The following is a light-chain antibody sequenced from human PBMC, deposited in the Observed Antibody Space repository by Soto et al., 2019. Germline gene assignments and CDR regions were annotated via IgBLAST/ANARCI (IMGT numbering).Light chain of an antibody. J-gene: IGKJ1*01. CDR3: QQYGSSGT. CDR2: GAS. Sequence: EIVLTQSPGTLSLSPWERATVSCRASQSVSSSYLAWYQQKPGQAPRLLIYGASNRATGIPDRFSGSGSGTDFTLTISRLEPEDFAVYYCQQYGSSGTFGQGTKVDI. CDR1: QSVSSSY. V-gene: IGKV3-20*01.